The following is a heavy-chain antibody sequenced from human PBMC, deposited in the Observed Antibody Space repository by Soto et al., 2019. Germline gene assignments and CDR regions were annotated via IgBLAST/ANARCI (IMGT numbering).Heavy chain of an antibody. CDR1: GFTVSSNY. J-gene: IGHJ6*03. CDR2: IYSGGST. V-gene: IGHV3-66*01. CDR3: ASCPGYYYMDV. Sequence: PGGSLRLSCAASGFTVSSNYMSWVRQAPGKGLEWVSVIYSGGSTYYADSVKGRFTISRDNSKNTLYLQMNSLRAEDTAVYYCASCPGYYYMDVWGKGTTVTVSS.